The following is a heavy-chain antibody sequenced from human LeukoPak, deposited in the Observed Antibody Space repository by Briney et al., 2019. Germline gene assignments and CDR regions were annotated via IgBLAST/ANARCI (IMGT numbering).Heavy chain of an antibody. CDR2: IYYSGST. D-gene: IGHD3-10*01. CDR1: GGSISSSSYY. CDR3: ARLPYHYGSGGSYYFDY. J-gene: IGHJ4*02. Sequence: SETLSLTRTVSGGSISSSSYYWGWIRQPPGKGLEWIGSIYYSGSTYYNPSLKSRVTISVDTSKNQFSLKLSSVTAADTAVYYCARLPYHYGSGGSYYFDYWGQGTLVTVSS. V-gene: IGHV4-39*01.